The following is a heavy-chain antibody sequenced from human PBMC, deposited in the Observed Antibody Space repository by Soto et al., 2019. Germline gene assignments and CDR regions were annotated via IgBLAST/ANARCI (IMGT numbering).Heavy chain of an antibody. CDR3: AGDRGYYYGSGSYSRFDP. CDR2: ISAYNGNT. CDR1: GYTFTSYG. J-gene: IGHJ5*02. D-gene: IGHD3-10*01. V-gene: IGHV1-18*04. Sequence: QVQLVQSGAEVKKPGASVKVSCKASGYTFTSYGISWVRQAPGQGLEWMGWISAYNGNTNYAQKLQGRVTMTTDTPTRTAYMELRSLRYDDTAVYYCAGDRGYYYGSGSYSRFDPWGQGTLVTVSS.